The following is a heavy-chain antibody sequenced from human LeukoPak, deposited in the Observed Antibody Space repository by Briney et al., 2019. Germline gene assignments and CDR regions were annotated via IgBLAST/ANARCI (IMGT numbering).Heavy chain of an antibody. V-gene: IGHV4-39*01. D-gene: IGHD5/OR15-5a*01. CDR1: GDSISSDNFW. J-gene: IGHJ4*02. CDR2: IFHKGNT. CDR3: ARQLGLGVWALYY. Sequence: PSETLSLTCTVSGDSISSDNFWWGWIRQPPGKGLEWLGIIFHKGNTHYSSSLKSRVSVSVDTSKNQFSLRLSAVTAEDTAVYYCARQLGLGVWALYYWGQGTLVTVSS.